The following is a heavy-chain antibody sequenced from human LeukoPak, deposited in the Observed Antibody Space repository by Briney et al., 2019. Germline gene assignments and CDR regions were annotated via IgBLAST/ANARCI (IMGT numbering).Heavy chain of an antibody. D-gene: IGHD1-7*01. Sequence: GGSLRLSCAASRFTFINSAMNWVRLAPGKGLEWVSSISGSGGTTYYADSVKGRFTISRDNAKNSLYLQMNSLRAEDTAVYYCARGARAVELELRAAFDIWGQGTMVTVSS. CDR1: RFTFINSA. CDR2: ISGSGGTT. CDR3: ARGARAVELELRAAFDI. V-gene: IGHV3-23*01. J-gene: IGHJ3*02.